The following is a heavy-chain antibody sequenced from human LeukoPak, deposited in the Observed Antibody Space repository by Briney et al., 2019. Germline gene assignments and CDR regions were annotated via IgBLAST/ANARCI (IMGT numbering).Heavy chain of an antibody. CDR3: ARVGAAFRVPNFDY. CDR2: IYYSGST. D-gene: IGHD2-15*01. V-gene: IGHV4-39*07. J-gene: IGHJ4*02. Sequence: SETLSLTCTVSSGSISSSSYYWGWIRQPPGKGLEWIGSIYYSGSTYYNPSLKSRVTISVDTSKNQFSLKLSSVTAADTAVYYCARVGAAFRVPNFDYWGQGTLVTVSS. CDR1: SGSISSSSYY.